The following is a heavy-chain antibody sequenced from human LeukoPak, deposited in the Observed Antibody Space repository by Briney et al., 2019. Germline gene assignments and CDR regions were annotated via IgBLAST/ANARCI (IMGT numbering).Heavy chain of an antibody. D-gene: IGHD2-15*01. Sequence: SETLSLTCAVYGGSFSGFYWSWIRQPPGKGLEWIGEITHSGSTNYNPSLKSRVTISVDTSKSQFSLKLNSVTAADTAVYYCARRLRFYYYYMDVWGKGTTVTISS. V-gene: IGHV4-34*01. CDR3: ARRLRFYYYYMDV. CDR1: GGSFSGFY. J-gene: IGHJ6*03. CDR2: ITHSGST.